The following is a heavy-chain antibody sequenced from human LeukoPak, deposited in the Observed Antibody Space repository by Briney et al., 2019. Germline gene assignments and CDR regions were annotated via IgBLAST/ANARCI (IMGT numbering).Heavy chain of an antibody. CDR3: ASYSSSRSVGSLDY. CDR1: GFTFSSYW. J-gene: IGHJ4*02. CDR2: ISGSGGST. Sequence: GGSLRLSCAASGFTFSSYWMSWVRQAPGKGLEWVSAISGSGGSTYYADSVKGRFTISRDNSKNTLYLQMNSLRAEDTAVYYCASYSSSRSVGSLDYWGQGTLVTVSS. V-gene: IGHV3-23*01. D-gene: IGHD6-13*01.